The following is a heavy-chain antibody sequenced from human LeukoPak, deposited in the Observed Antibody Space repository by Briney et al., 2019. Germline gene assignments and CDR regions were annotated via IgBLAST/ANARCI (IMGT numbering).Heavy chain of an antibody. D-gene: IGHD2-15*01. CDR3: ARYVVAATHNWFDP. J-gene: IGHJ5*02. V-gene: IGHV4-59*01. Sequence: SETLSLTCTVSGGPISSYYWSWIRQPPGKGLEWIGYIYYSGSTNYNPSLKSRVTISVDTSKNQFSLKLSSVTAADTAVYYCARYVVAATHNWFDPWGQGTLVTVSS. CDR1: GGPISSYY. CDR2: IYYSGST.